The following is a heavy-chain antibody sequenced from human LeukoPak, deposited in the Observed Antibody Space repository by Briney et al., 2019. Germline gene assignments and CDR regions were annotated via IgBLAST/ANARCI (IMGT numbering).Heavy chain of an antibody. V-gene: IGHV1-69*06. CDR1: GFTFSSYA. CDR3: ASYSSSTGYYYYYYYMDV. CDR2: IIPIFGTA. J-gene: IGHJ6*03. Sequence: RAGGSLRLSCAASGFTFSSYAISWVRQAPGQGLEWMGGIIPIFGTANYAQKFQGRVTITADKSTSTAYMELSSLRSEDTAVYYCASYSSSTGYYYYYYYMDVWGKGTTVTVSS. D-gene: IGHD6-6*01.